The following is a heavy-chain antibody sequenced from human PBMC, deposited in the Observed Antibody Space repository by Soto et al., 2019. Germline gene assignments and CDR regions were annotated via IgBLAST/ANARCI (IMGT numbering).Heavy chain of an antibody. Sequence: PSETLSLTCTVSGGSISSSSYYWGWIRQPPGKGLEWIGSIYYSGSTYYNPSLKSRVTISVDTSKNQFSLKLSSVTAADTAVYYCARATHLIAAADTYYYYYYGMDVWGQGTTVTVSS. CDR3: ARATHLIAAADTYYYYYYGMDV. J-gene: IGHJ6*02. CDR2: IYYSGST. V-gene: IGHV4-39*01. CDR1: GGSISSSSYY. D-gene: IGHD6-13*01.